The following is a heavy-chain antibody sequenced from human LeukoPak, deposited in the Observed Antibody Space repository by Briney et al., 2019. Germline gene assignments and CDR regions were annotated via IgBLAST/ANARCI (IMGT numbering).Heavy chain of an antibody. CDR1: GYTFTGYY. CDR2: INPNSGGT. CDR3: ARQAQGIDGMDV. D-gene: IGHD2-21*01. V-gene: IGHV1-2*04. Sequence: ASVKVSCKASGYTFTGYYMHWVRQVPGQGLEWMGWINPNSGGTNYAQKFQGWVTMTRDTSISTAYMELSRLRSDDTAVYYCARQAQGIDGMDVWGQGTTVTVSS. J-gene: IGHJ6*02.